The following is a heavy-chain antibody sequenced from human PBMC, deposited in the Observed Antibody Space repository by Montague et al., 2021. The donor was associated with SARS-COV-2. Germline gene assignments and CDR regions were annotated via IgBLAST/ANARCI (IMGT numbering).Heavy chain of an antibody. CDR2: IYHSGST. CDR1: GGSINSFYW. J-gene: IGHJ6*02. Sequence: SETLSLTCSISGGSINSFYWNWIRQPPGKGLEWIGEIYHSGSTNYNPSLKSRVTISVDKSKNQFSLKLSSVTAADTAVYYCARVHPLWFGELLLDYYYYYGMDVWGQGTTVTVSS. CDR3: ARVHPLWFGELLLDYYYYYGMDV. D-gene: IGHD3-10*01. V-gene: IGHV4-59*12.